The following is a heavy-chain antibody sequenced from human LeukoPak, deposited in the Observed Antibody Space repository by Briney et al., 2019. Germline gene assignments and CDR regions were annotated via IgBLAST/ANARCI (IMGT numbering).Heavy chain of an antibody. CDR1: GFIFSDYY. Sequence: GGSLRLSCAASGFIFSDYYMSWIRQAPGKGLEWVSYISSSDSNKKYADSVKRRFTIYRDNAKKSLYLQMNSLRADDTAVYYCARDHRYSYFDYWGQGTPVTVSS. V-gene: IGHV3-11*05. CDR3: ARDHRYSYFDY. J-gene: IGHJ4*02. CDR2: ISSSDSNK. D-gene: IGHD2-15*01.